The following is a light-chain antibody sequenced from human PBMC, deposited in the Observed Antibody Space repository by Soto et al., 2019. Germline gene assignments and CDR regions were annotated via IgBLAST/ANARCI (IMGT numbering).Light chain of an antibody. CDR2: DAS. CDR3: QHYSSYSIT. Sequence: DIQMTQSPSTLSASVGDRATITCRASQSVSGWLAWYQQKPGEAPKLLIYDASDLESGVPSRFSGRGSGTEFTLTISSLQPDDFATYYCQHYSSYSITFGQGTRLEIK. J-gene: IGKJ5*01. V-gene: IGKV1-5*01. CDR1: QSVSGW.